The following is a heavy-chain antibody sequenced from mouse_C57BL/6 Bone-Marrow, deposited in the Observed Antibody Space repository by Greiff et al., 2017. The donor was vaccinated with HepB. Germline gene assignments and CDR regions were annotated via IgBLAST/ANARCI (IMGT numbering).Heavy chain of an antibody. J-gene: IGHJ1*03. Sequence: VKLVESGPGLVKPSQSLFLTCSITGFPITSGYYWIWIRQSPGKPLEWMGYITHSGETFYNPSLQSPISITRETSKNQFFLQLHSVTTEDTAMYYCAGATYGNYDWYFDVWGTGTTVTVSS. CDR2: ITHSGET. CDR3: AGATYGNYDWYFDV. CDR1: GFPITSGYY. D-gene: IGHD2-1*01. V-gene: IGHV12-3*01.